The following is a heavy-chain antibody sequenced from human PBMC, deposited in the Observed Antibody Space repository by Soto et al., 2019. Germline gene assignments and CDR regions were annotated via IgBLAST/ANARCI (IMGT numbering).Heavy chain of an antibody. CDR1: GGSISSSY. V-gene: IGHV4-4*07. Sequence: SSETLSLTCSVSGGSISSSYWNWIRQPAGKGLEWIGRFYTTGRASYNPSLKGRLTLSGDTSKNQFSLRLGSVTAADTAVYYCAREPIVEGPTVYNWFDPWGQGTLVTVSS. CDR3: AREPIVEGPTVYNWFDP. CDR2: FYTTGRA. D-gene: IGHD3-22*01. J-gene: IGHJ5*02.